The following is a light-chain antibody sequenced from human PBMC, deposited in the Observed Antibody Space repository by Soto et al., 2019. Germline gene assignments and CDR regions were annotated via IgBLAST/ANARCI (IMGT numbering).Light chain of an antibody. Sequence: EIVVTQSPGTLALSLGDGATLSCRASETVNRNYLAWYHQKPGQPPRLLIYGVSNRAPGVPDRFSGGGSGTEFTLTIVRLEPDDFGTYYCQQYIDSPRTFGQGTRVDVK. CDR2: GVS. CDR1: ETVNRNY. J-gene: IGKJ1*01. V-gene: IGKV3-20*01. CDR3: QQYIDSPRT.